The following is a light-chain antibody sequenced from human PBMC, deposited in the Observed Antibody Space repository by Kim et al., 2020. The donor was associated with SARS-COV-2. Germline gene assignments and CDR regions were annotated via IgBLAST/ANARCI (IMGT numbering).Light chain of an antibody. Sequence: PGEGATLSCRASHNIGINLAWYQQTRGQAPRLLIYDAAIRATGIPDKFSGSGSGTDFTLTIGNLDPEDFGIYFFQQHNTWPPAPSFGGGTKVDIK. CDR2: DAA. CDR3: QQHNTWPPAPS. CDR1: HNIGIN. J-gene: IGKJ4*01. V-gene: IGKV3-11*01.